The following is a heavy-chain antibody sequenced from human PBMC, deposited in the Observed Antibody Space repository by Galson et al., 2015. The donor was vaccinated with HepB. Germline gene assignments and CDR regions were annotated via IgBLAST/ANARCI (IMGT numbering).Heavy chain of an antibody. J-gene: IGHJ4*02. CDR1: GGSISSGGYY. CDR2: IYHSGST. Sequence: TLSLTCTVSGGSISSGGYYWSWIRQHPGKGLEWIGYIYHSGSTYYNPSLKSRVTISVDTSKNQFSLKLSSVTAADTAVYYCARDLFLKNYGDYGGPFGYWGQGTLVTVSS. V-gene: IGHV4-31*03. D-gene: IGHD4-17*01. CDR3: ARDLFLKNYGDYGGPFGY.